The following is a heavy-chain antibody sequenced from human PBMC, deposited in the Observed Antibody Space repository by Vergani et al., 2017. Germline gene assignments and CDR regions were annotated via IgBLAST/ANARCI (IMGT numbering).Heavy chain of an antibody. J-gene: IGHJ4*02. Sequence: QVQLQESGPGLVKPSQTLSLTCTVSGGSISSGSYYWSRIRQPAGKGLEWIGRFYTSGSTNYNPSLKSRVTIAVDTAKNQFSLKLSSVTAADTAVYYCAGGFYYDSSGYYYVYFDYWGQGTLVTVSS. CDR2: FYTSGST. CDR3: AGGFYYDSSGYYYVYFDY. CDR1: GGSISSGSYY. V-gene: IGHV4-61*02. D-gene: IGHD3-22*01.